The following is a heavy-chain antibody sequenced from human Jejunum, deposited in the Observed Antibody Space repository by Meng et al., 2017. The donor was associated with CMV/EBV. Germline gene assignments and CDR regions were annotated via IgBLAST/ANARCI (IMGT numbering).Heavy chain of an antibody. D-gene: IGHD2-2*01. J-gene: IGHJ6*02. Sequence: AFSFSSFIINWVRQAPGRGLEWVSSISSTGTYIYYADSVKGRFTISRDNAKNSLYLQMNSLRAEDTAVYYCAKQMPWNYYHGMDLWGQGTTVTVSS. CDR1: AFSFSSFI. CDR3: AKQMPWNYYHGMDL. V-gene: IGHV3-21*01. CDR2: ISSTGTYI.